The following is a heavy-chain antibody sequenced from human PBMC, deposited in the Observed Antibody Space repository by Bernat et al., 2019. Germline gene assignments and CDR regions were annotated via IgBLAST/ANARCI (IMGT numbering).Heavy chain of an antibody. CDR3: ARTPPSYYYDSSGYIDY. D-gene: IGHD3-22*01. V-gene: IGHV5-51*01. Sequence: EVQLVQSGAEVKKPGESLKISCKGSGYSFTSYWIGWVRQMLGKGLEWMGIIYPGDSDTRYSPSFQGQVTISADKSISTAYLQWSSLKASDTVMYYYARTPPSYYYDSSGYIDYWGQGTLVTVSS. CDR1: GYSFTSYW. J-gene: IGHJ4*02. CDR2: IYPGDSDT.